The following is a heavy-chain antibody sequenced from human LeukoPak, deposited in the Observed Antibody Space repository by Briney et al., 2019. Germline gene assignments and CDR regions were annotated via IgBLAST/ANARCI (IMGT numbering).Heavy chain of an antibody. J-gene: IGHJ5*02. Sequence: GGSLRLSCSASGFTFSNYYMSWIRQAPGKGLEWVSYVSTSGITLYYADSVKGRFIISRDNAKNSLFLQMNSLRAEDTAVYYCARECNYKRKFDPWGQGTLVTVSS. CDR1: GFTFSNYY. V-gene: IGHV3-11*01. CDR3: ARECNYKRKFDP. D-gene: IGHD4-4*01. CDR2: VSTSGITL.